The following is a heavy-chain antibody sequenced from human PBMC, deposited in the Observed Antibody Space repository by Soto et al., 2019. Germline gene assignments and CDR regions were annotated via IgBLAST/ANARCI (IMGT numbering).Heavy chain of an antibody. CDR1: GYTFTSYY. CDR2: INPSGGST. CDR3: ARDPSDIVVVPAATTGGYNWFDP. D-gene: IGHD2-2*01. V-gene: IGHV1-46*03. Sequence: ASVKVSCKASGYTFTSYYMHWVRQAPGQGLERMGIINPSGGSTSYAQKFQGRVTMTRDTSTSTVYMELSSLRSEDTAVYYCARDPSDIVVVPAATTGGYNWFDPWGQGTLVTVSS. J-gene: IGHJ5*02.